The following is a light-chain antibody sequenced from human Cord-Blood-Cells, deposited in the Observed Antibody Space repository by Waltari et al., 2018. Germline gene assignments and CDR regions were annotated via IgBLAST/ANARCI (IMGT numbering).Light chain of an antibody. CDR2: DAS. V-gene: IGKV3-11*01. CDR1: QRVISY. Sequence: EIVLTQSPATLSLSPGERATLSYRPSQRVISYLAWYQQKPGQAPRHLIYDASNRATGSPARFSDSGSRTDFTLAISSLEPEDFAFYYFQQRSNEPLTFGGGTKVEIK. J-gene: IGKJ4*01. CDR3: QQRSNEPLT.